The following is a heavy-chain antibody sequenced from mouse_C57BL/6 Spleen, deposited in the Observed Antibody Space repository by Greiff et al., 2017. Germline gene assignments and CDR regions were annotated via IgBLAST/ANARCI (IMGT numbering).Heavy chain of an antibody. J-gene: IGHJ3*01. CDR1: GYAFTNYL. V-gene: IGHV1-54*01. D-gene: IGHD1-1*01. CDR2: INTGSGGT. Sequence: VQGVESGAELVRPGTSVKVSCKASGYAFTNYLIEWVKQRPGQGLAWIGVINTGSGGTNYNEKFKGKATLTADKSSSTAYMQLSSLTSEDSAVYFCARDYYGSSTWFAYWGQGTLVTVSA. CDR3: ARDYYGSSTWFAY.